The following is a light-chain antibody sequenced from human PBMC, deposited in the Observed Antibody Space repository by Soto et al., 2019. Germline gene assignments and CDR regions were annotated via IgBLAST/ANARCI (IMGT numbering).Light chain of an antibody. V-gene: IGLV2-23*02. Sequence: QSALTQPASVSGSPGQSITISCTGTSSDVGSYNLVSWYQQHPDKAPKLIIYEVNKRPSGVSNRFSGSKSGNTASLTISGLQAEDEADYYCCSYAGSSTFAVFGGGTKLTVL. CDR2: EVN. CDR3: CSYAGSSTFAV. CDR1: SSDVGSYNL. J-gene: IGLJ3*02.